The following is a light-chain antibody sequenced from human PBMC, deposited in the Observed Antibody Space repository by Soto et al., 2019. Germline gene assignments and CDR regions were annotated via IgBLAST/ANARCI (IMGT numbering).Light chain of an antibody. J-gene: IGKJ3*01. CDR1: QTIIRY. V-gene: IGKV1-39*01. Sequence: DIQVTQSPSSPYASGGDRVTITSRASQTIIRYLNWYQQKPGRAPNLLIYAASNLQSGVPSRFSGSASGTEFTLTISSLQPEDFATYYCQQSYSTLFSFGPGTKVEIK. CDR3: QQSYSTLFS. CDR2: AAS.